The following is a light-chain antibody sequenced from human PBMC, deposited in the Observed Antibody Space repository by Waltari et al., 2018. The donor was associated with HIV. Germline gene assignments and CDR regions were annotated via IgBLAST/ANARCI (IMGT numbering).Light chain of an antibody. Sequence: QSVLTQPPSASGTPGQRVTISCSGSSSNIGSKYVYWYQQLPGTAPKLLIYRNNQRPAGVPDRFSGSKSGTPASRAISGLRSEDEAEYYCAAWDDSLSVVYVFGTGTKVTVL. V-gene: IGLV1-47*01. CDR1: SSNIGSKY. J-gene: IGLJ1*01. CDR3: AAWDDSLSVVYV. CDR2: RNN.